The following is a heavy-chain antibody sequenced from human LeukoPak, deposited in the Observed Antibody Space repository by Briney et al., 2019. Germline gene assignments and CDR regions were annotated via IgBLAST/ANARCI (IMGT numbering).Heavy chain of an antibody. CDR2: IKQDGSEK. Sequence: GGSLRLSCAASGFTFSSYWMSWVRQAPGKGLEWVANIKQDGSEKYYVDSVKGRFTISRDNAKNSLYLQMNSLRAEDTAVYYCARDLSAARPRPGYYYAMDVWGQGTTVTASS. D-gene: IGHD6-6*01. V-gene: IGHV3-7*01. CDR3: ARDLSAARPRPGYYYAMDV. J-gene: IGHJ6*02. CDR1: GFTFSSYW.